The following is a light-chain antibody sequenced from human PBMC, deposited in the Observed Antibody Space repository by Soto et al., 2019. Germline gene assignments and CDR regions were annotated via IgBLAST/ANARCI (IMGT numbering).Light chain of an antibody. Sequence: QSALTQPASVSGSPGQSITISCTGTSSDVGRYNYVSWYQQHPGKAPKLMIYEVRNRPSGVSSRFSGSKSGNTASLTISGLQAEDEAEYYCASWDDRLGAVIFGGGTKLTVL. CDR1: SSDVGRYNY. V-gene: IGLV2-14*01. CDR2: EVR. J-gene: IGLJ2*01. CDR3: ASWDDRLGAVI.